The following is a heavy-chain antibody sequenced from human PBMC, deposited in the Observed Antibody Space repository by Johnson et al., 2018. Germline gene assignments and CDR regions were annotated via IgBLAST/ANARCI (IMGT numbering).Heavy chain of an antibody. CDR3: ARESAAQSQFDS. J-gene: IGHJ4*02. D-gene: IGHD6-13*01. CDR1: GGSISSGDYY. V-gene: IGHV4-31*03. CDR2: IYSSGNT. Sequence: QVQLQESGPGLVEPSQTLSLTCTVSGGSISSGDYYWSWIRQHPGTGLEWIGYIYSSGNTYYNPSLKSRITISVDTSKNQVSLKVSSVTAADTAVYYCARESAAQSQFDSWGQGTLVTVSS.